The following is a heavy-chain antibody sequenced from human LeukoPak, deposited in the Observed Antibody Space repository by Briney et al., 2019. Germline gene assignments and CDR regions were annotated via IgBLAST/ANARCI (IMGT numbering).Heavy chain of an antibody. V-gene: IGHV3-23*01. J-gene: IGHJ4*02. Sequence: GGSLRLSCAASGFTFSSYAMSWVRQAPGKGLEWVSAISGSGRTTYYADSVKGRFTISRDNSKSTLYLQMNSLRAEDTAIYYCAREGGYSYGPDCWGQGTLVTVSS. CDR2: ISGSGRTT. D-gene: IGHD5-18*01. CDR1: GFTFSSYA. CDR3: AREGGYSYGPDC.